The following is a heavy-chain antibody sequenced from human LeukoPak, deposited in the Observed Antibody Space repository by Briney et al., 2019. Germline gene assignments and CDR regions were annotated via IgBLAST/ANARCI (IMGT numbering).Heavy chain of an antibody. CDR2: IYTSGST. D-gene: IGHD4-17*01. V-gene: IGHV4-61*02. Sequence: SETLSLTCTVSGGSISSGSYYWSWIRQPAGKGLEWIGRIYTSGSTNYNPSLKSRVTTSVDTSKNQFSLKLSSVTAADTAVYYCARNDGYGDYVYYMDVWGKGTTVTISS. CDR1: GGSISSGSYY. J-gene: IGHJ6*03. CDR3: ARNDGYGDYVYYMDV.